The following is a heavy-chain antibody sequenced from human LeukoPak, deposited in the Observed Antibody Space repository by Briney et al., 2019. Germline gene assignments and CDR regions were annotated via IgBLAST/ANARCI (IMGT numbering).Heavy chain of an antibody. Sequence: PGGSLRLSCATSGFTFSSYAMSWVRQAPGKGLEWVSSISSSSSYIYYADSVKGRFTISRDNAKNSLYLQMNSLGAEDTAVYYCARLTMVRGVIPDYWGQGTLVTVSS. CDR2: ISSSSSYI. D-gene: IGHD3-10*01. CDR1: GFTFSSYA. CDR3: ARLTMVRGVIPDY. J-gene: IGHJ4*02. V-gene: IGHV3-21*01.